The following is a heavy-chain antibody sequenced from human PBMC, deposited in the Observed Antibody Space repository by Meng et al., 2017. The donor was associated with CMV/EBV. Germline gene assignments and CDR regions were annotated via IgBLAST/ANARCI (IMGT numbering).Heavy chain of an antibody. V-gene: IGHV1-3*01. D-gene: IGHD3-22*01. CDR3: ARDFSWDSSGYHY. CDR2: INAGNGNT. J-gene: IGHJ4*02. Sequence: ASGYTFPSYAMHLVRQAPGQRLEWMGWINAGNGNTKYSQKFQGRVTITRDTSASTAYMELSSLRSEDTAVYYCARDFSWDSSGYHYWGQGTLVTVSS. CDR1: GYTFPSYA.